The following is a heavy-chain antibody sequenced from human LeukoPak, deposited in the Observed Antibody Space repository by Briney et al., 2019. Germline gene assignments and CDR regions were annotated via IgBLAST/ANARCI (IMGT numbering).Heavy chain of an antibody. D-gene: IGHD3-9*01. Sequence: PGGSLRLSCAASGFTFSSYGMHWVRQAPGKGLEWVTFIRYDGSEIYYADSVKGRFTISRDNSRNTLYLQMNSLRAEDTAVYYCAKAANYDKPYYFDYWGQGTLVTVSS. CDR3: AKAANYDKPYYFDY. V-gene: IGHV3-30*02. J-gene: IGHJ4*02. CDR2: IRYDGSEI. CDR1: GFTFSSYG.